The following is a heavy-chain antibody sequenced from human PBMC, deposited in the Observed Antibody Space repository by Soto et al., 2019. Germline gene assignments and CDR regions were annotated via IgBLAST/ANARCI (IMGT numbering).Heavy chain of an antibody. D-gene: IGHD3-16*01. Sequence: QVQLVQSGAEVQKPGSSVKVSCKASGGTFSSPTISWVRQAPGQGLEWMGGVSPIFGTTYYAQKFQGRLTITADASSGTAYMELSSMKSEDTAVYYCAGGASSGGWYFDVWGRGTLLTVSS. V-gene: IGHV1-69*01. CDR1: GGTFSSPT. CDR2: VSPIFGTT. J-gene: IGHJ2*01. CDR3: AGGASSGGWYFDV.